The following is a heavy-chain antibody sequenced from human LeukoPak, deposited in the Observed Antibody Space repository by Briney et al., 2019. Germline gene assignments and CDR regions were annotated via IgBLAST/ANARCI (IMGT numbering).Heavy chain of an antibody. CDR3: ARDFRRRGYCEY. CDR2: IFSIFGTA. V-gene: IGHV1-69*06. Sequence: ASVKVPCTASGGTFSSYAIRWVRQAPGQGLEWMGGIFSIFGTANYAHTFQGRVTIAADKSTSTAYMELSSLRSEDTAVYYCARDFRRRGYCEYWGQGTLVTVSS. J-gene: IGHJ4*02. D-gene: IGHD1-14*01. CDR1: GGTFSSYA.